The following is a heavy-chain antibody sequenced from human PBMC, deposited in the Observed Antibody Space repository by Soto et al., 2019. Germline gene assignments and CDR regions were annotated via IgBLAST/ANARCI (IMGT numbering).Heavy chain of an antibody. CDR3: AREVAPAAMPPSSLMDV. CDR1: GFTISSHW. Sequence: GESLKISCAASGFTISSHWMHWVRRAPGNGLVWVSRIKGDGSSTSYADSVKGRFTISRDNAKNTVYLQMNSLRAEDTAVYYCAREVAPAAMPPSSLMDVWGQGTTVTVSS. V-gene: IGHV3-74*01. D-gene: IGHD2-2*01. CDR2: IKGDGSST. J-gene: IGHJ6*02.